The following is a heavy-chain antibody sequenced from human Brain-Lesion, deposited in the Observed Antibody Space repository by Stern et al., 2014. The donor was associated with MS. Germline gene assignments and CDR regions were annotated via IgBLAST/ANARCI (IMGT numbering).Heavy chain of an antibody. V-gene: IGHV4-39*01. D-gene: IGHD2-15*01. J-gene: IGHJ5*02. CDR1: GGSVSSTSYA. CDR2: IYYSGNT. Sequence: QVQLQESGPGLVKPSETLSLTCTVAGGSVSSTSYAWAWIRQPPGKGLEWIGTIYYSGNTYYSTSLKSRLTISLDTSKTQFSPQLRFVTAADTAVYYCAGEEDIRYCSGGSCTGNWFDPWGQGTLVTVSS. CDR3: AGEEDIRYCSGGSCTGNWFDP.